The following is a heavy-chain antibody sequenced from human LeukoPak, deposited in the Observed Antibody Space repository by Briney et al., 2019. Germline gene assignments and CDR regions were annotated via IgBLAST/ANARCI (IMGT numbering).Heavy chain of an antibody. D-gene: IGHD3-10*02. J-gene: IGHJ4*02. Sequence: EASVKVSCKASGGTFSSYAISWVRQAPGQGLEWMGGIIPIFGTANYAQKFQGRVTITADESTSTAYMELSSLRSEDTAVYYCARDLLSSSPLRGYFDYWGQGTLVTVSS. CDR1: GGTFSSYA. CDR2: IIPIFGTA. V-gene: IGHV1-69*01. CDR3: ARDLLSSSPLRGYFDY.